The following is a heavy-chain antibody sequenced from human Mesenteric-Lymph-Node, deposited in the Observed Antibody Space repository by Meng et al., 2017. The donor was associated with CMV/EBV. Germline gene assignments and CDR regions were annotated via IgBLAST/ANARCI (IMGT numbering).Heavy chain of an antibody. J-gene: IGHJ4*02. CDR2: INTDGTNT. CDR1: GFTISTYW. CDR3: ARARGPNY. Sequence: GESLKISCVVSGFTISTYWMNWVRQVPGKGLEWVSRINTDGTNTNYADSVKGRFTISRDNAKSTLYLQMNSLRAEDTAVYHCARARGPNYWGQGTLVTVSS. V-gene: IGHV3-74*01.